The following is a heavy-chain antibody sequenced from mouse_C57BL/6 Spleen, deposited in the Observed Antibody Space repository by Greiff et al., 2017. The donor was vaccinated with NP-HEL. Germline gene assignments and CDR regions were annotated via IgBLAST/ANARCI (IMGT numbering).Heavy chain of an antibody. V-gene: IGHV1-15*01. Sequence: QVQLQQSGAELVRPGASVTLSCKASGYTFTDYEMHWVKQTPVHGLEWIGAIDPETGGTAYNQQLKGKAILTSDKSSSTAYMELRSLTSEDSAVYYCTRLHRWGQGTTLTVSS. J-gene: IGHJ2*01. CDR1: GYTFTDYE. CDR3: TRLHR. CDR2: IDPETGGT.